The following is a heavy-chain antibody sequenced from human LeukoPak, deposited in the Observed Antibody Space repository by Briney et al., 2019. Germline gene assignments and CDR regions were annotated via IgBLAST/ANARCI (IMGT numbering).Heavy chain of an antibody. D-gene: IGHD3-22*01. V-gene: IGHV4-34*01. CDR2: INHSGST. CDR1: GGSFSGYY. CDR3: ARARPFNYYDSSGYYHTGGSFDY. J-gene: IGHJ4*02. Sequence: SETLSLTCAVYGGSFSGYYWSWIRQPPGKGLEWIGEINHSGSTNYNPSLKSRVTISVDTSKNQFSLKLSSVTAADTAVYYCARARPFNYYDSSGYYHTGGSFDYWGQGTLVTVSS.